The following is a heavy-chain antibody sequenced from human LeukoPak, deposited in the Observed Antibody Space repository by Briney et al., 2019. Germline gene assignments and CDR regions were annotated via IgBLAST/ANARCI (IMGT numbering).Heavy chain of an antibody. Sequence: GGSVKVSCKASGFTFTSSAMQWVRQARGQRVEWIGWIFVGSGNTNYAQKFQERVTITRDMSTSTAYMELSSLRSEDTAVYYCAVLDGYNSEYWGQGTLVTVSS. CDR1: GFTFTSSA. CDR2: IFVGSGNT. J-gene: IGHJ4*02. V-gene: IGHV1-58*02. CDR3: AVLDGYNSEY. D-gene: IGHD5-24*01.